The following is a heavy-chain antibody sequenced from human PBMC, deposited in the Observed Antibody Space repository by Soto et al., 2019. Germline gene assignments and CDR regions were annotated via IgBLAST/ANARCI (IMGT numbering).Heavy chain of an antibody. CDR3: ARAYSDAFDI. CDR1: GFTFSDYY. V-gene: IGHV3-11*01. D-gene: IGHD2-15*01. J-gene: IGHJ3*02. Sequence: QMQLVESGGGLVKPGGSLRLSCAASGFTFSDYYMTWIRQAPGKGLEWVSYISSSGTDIYYPDSVKGRFTISRDNAKKSLYLQMSSLRAEDTAVYFCARAYSDAFDIWGQGTLVTVSS. CDR2: ISSSGTDI.